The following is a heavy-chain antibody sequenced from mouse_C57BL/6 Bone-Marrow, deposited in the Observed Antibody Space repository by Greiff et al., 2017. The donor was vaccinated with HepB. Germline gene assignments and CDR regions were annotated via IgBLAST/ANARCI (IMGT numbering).Heavy chain of an antibody. V-gene: IGHV1-64*01. Sequence: QVQLQQSGAELVKPGASVKLSCKASGYTFTSYWMHWVKQRPGQGLEWIGMIYPNSGSTNYNEKFKSKATLTVDKSSSTTYMKLSSLTSEDSAVYYCARGYGSTLWGQGTTLTVSS. D-gene: IGHD1-1*01. CDR3: ARGYGSTL. CDR1: GYTFTSYW. CDR2: IYPNSGST. J-gene: IGHJ2*01.